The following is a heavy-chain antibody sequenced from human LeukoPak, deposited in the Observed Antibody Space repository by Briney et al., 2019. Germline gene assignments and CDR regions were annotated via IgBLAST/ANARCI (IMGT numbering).Heavy chain of an antibody. J-gene: IGHJ5*02. CDR3: AKKYSSSWSYLFDP. D-gene: IGHD6-13*01. CDR1: GFTFSSYA. V-gene: IGHV3-30-3*02. CDR2: ISYDGSNK. Sequence: GGSLRLSCAASGFTFSSYAMHWVRQAPGKGLEWVAVISYDGSNKYYADSVKGRFTISRDNSKNTLYLQMNSLRAEDTAVYYCAKKYSSSWSYLFDPWGQGTLVTVSS.